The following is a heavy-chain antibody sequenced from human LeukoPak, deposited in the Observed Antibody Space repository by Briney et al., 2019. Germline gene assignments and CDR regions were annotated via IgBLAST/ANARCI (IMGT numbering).Heavy chain of an antibody. CDR3: ARSELLWFGGVNSGFDY. D-gene: IGHD3-10*01. J-gene: IGHJ4*02. CDR2: VYYSGST. CDR1: GGSIGTYY. V-gene: IGHV4-59*01. Sequence: PSETLSLTCTVSGGSIGTYYWSWIRQPPGKGLEWIRYVYYSGSTNYNPSLKSRVTISVDTSKNKFTLKLNSVTAADTAVYYCARSELLWFGGVNSGFDYWGQGTLVTVSS.